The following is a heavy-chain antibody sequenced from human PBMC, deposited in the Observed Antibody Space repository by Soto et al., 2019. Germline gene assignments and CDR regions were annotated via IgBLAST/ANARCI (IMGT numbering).Heavy chain of an antibody. J-gene: IGHJ4*02. CDR3: ARVTSVWQWLVRTSRVFDY. D-gene: IGHD6-19*01. CDR2: INPNSGGT. CDR1: GYTFTGYY. Sequence: DSVQVSCKASGYTFTGYYMHFVRQAPGQGLEWMGWINPNSGGTNYAEKFQGRVTMTRDTPISTAYMELSRLRSDDTAVYYCARVTSVWQWLVRTSRVFDYWGQGTLVTVSS. V-gene: IGHV1-2*02.